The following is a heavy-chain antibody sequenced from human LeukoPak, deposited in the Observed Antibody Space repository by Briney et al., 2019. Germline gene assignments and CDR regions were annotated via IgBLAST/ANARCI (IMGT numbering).Heavy chain of an antibody. Sequence: SETLSLTCTVSGGSISSSSYYWGWIRQPPGKGLEWIGSIYYSGSTYYNPSLKSRVTISVDTSKNQFSLKLSSVTAADTAVYYCARVRRYFDWSPLFDYWGQGTLVTVSS. CDR2: IYYSGST. CDR1: GGSISSSSYY. CDR3: ARVRRYFDWSPLFDY. J-gene: IGHJ4*02. D-gene: IGHD3-9*01. V-gene: IGHV4-39*07.